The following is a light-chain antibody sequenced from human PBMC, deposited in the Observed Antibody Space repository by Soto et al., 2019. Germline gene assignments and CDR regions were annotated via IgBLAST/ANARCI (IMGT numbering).Light chain of an antibody. J-gene: IGLJ2*01. CDR2: YDS. Sequence: SSELTQPPSVSVAPGKTARITCGGNNIGSKSVHWYQQKPGQAPVLVIYYDSDRPSGIPERFSGSNSGNTATLTISRVEAGDEADYYCQVWDTSSEQVVFGGGTKVTVL. CDR1: NIGSKS. V-gene: IGLV3-21*04. CDR3: QVWDTSSEQVV.